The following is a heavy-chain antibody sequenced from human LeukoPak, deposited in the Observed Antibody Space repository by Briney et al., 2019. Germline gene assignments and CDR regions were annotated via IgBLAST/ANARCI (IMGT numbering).Heavy chain of an antibody. J-gene: IGHJ4*02. Sequence: GGSLRLSCAASGFTFSSYSMNWVRQAPGKGLEWVSSISSVSIYIYYADSMKGRFTISRDNAKNSLYLQMNSLRAEDTAIYYCARLDFRSGSYFYRYWGQGTLVTVS. CDR2: ISSVSIYI. V-gene: IGHV3-21*01. CDR3: ARLDFRSGSYFYRY. CDR1: GFTFSSYS. D-gene: IGHD1-26*01.